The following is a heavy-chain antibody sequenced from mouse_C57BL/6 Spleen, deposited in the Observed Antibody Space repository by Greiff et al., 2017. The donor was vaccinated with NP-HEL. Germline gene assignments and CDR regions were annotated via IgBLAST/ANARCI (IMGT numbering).Heavy chain of an antibody. V-gene: IGHV1-22*01. Sequence: EVQVVESGPELVKPGASVKMSCKASGYTFTDYNMHWVKQSHGKSLEWIGYINPNNGGTSYNQKFKGKATLTVNKSSSTAYMELRSLTSEDSAVYYCARSAGQLRPYCDYWGQGTTLTVSS. D-gene: IGHD3-2*02. CDR2: INPNNGGT. CDR1: GYTFTDYN. J-gene: IGHJ2*01. CDR3: ARSAGQLRPYCDY.